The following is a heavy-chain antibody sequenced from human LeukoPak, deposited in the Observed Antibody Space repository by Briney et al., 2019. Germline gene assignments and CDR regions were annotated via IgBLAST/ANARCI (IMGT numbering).Heavy chain of an antibody. J-gene: IGHJ4*02. CDR2: IFHSGVT. Sequence: SETLSLTCAVYGGSFSGYYWSWIRQPPGQGLEWIGYIFHSGVTHYNPSLKNRVTMSVATSKTQFSLSLTSVTAADTAVYYCATYLNRNFKFEYWGRGTLVTVSS. CDR3: ATYLNRNFKFEY. CDR1: GGSFSGYY. D-gene: IGHD2/OR15-2a*01. V-gene: IGHV4-34*10.